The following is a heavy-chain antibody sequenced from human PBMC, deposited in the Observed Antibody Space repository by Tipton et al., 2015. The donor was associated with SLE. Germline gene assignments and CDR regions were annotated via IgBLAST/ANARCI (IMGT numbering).Heavy chain of an antibody. CDR1: GFTFSSYA. CDR3: AKDHHGDYLLGFDY. J-gene: IGHJ4*02. Sequence: SLRLSCAASGFTFSSYAMSWVRQAPGKGLEWVSAISGSGGSTYYADSVKGRFTTSRDNSKNTLYLQMNSLRAEDTAVYYCAKDHHGDYLLGFDYWGQGTLVTVSS. D-gene: IGHD4-17*01. CDR2: ISGSGGST. V-gene: IGHV3-23*01.